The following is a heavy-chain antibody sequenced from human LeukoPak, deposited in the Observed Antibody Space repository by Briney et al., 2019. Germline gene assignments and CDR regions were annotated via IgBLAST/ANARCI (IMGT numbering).Heavy chain of an antibody. V-gene: IGHV4-34*01. CDR3: AIMTTVTRYYFDY. CDR2: INHSGST. D-gene: IGHD4-17*01. J-gene: IGHJ4*02. Sequence: SETLSLTCAVYGGSFSGYYWSWIRQPPGKGLEWIGEINHSGSTNYNPSLKSRVTISVDTSKNQFSLKLSSVTAADTAVYYCAIMTTVTRYYFDYWGQGTLVTVSS. CDR1: GGSFSGYY.